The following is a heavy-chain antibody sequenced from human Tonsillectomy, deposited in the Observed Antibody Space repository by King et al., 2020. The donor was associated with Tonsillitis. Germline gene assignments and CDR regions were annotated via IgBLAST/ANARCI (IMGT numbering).Heavy chain of an antibody. D-gene: IGHD3-22*01. Sequence: QLVQSGAEVKKPGSSVKVSCKPSGGTFSSYAISLVRQAPRQGLEGMGRIITILGISNYAHKFQGRVTITADKSTSTAYMELSSLRSEDTAVYYCAGGYYDSSGYLVYWGQGTLVTVSP. CDR3: AGGYYDSSGYLVY. CDR2: IITILGIS. J-gene: IGHJ4*02. CDR1: GGTFSSYA. V-gene: IGHV1-69*09.